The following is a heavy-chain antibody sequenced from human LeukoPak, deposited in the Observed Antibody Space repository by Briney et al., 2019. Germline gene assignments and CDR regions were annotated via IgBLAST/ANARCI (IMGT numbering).Heavy chain of an antibody. CDR3: AKFSGDFWNGCPNHYFDY. J-gene: IGHJ4*02. V-gene: IGHV3-23*01. CDR1: GFTFNNYA. D-gene: IGHD3-3*01. CDR2: ISGSTTGGST. Sequence: PGGSLRLSCAASGFTFNNYAMAWVRQAPGKGLQWVSSISGSTTGGSTYYADSVMGRFTISRDNSKNTLYLQMNSLRAEDTAVYYCAKFSGDFWNGCPNHYFDYWGQGALVTVSS.